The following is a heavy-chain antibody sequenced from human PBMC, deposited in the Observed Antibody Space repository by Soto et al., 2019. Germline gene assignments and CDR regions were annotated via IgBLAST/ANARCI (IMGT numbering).Heavy chain of an antibody. CDR3: ATANWSHHYFDP. CDR2: INHIGSP. D-gene: IGHD1-1*01. CDR1: GGSFSGYY. V-gene: IGHV4-34*01. Sequence: SETLSLTCAVYGGSFSGYYWSWLRQPPGKGLEWIGEINHIGSPNYNPSLKSRVTISVDTSKNQFSLKMTSVTAADTAVYYCATANWSHHYFDPWGQGTLVTVSS. J-gene: IGHJ5*02.